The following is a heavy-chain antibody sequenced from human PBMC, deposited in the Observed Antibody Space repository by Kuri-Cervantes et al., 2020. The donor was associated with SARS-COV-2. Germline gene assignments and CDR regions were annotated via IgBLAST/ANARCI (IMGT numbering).Heavy chain of an antibody. Sequence: ASVKVSCKASGYTFTGYYMHWVRQAPGQGLEWMGWINPNSGGTNYAQKFQGWVTITRDTSASTAYMELSSLRSEDTAVYYCAREAYYDSSGYSQGWFDPWGQGTLVTVSS. D-gene: IGHD3-22*01. V-gene: IGHV1-2*04. J-gene: IGHJ5*02. CDR3: AREAYYDSSGYSQGWFDP. CDR2: INPNSGGT. CDR1: GYTFTGYY.